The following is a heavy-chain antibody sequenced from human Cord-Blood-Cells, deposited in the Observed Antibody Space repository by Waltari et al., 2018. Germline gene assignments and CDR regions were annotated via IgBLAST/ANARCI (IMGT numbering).Heavy chain of an antibody. V-gene: IGHV4-34*01. D-gene: IGHD1-26*01. Sequence: QVQLQQWGAGLLKPSETLSLTCAVYGGSFSGYYWSWIRQPPGKGLEWIGEINHSGSTNDNPALKSRVTISVDTSKNQFSLKLSSVTAADTAVYYCSSRRGSSFDYWGQGTLVTVSS. CDR1: GGSFSGYY. CDR3: SSRRGSSFDY. CDR2: INHSGST. J-gene: IGHJ4*02.